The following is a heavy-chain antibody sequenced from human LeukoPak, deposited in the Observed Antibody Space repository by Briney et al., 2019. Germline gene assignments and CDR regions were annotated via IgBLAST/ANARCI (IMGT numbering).Heavy chain of an antibody. D-gene: IGHD5-18*01. CDR2: INHSGST. CDR3: ARGTVDTAMVDAEYFQH. J-gene: IGHJ1*01. Sequence: SETLSLTCAVYGGSFSGYYWSWIRQPPGKGQECIEEINHSGSTNYNPSLKSRVTISVETSKNQFSLKLSSVTAADTAVYYCARGTVDTAMVDAEYFQHCGQGTLVTVSS. V-gene: IGHV4-34*01. CDR1: GGSFSGYY.